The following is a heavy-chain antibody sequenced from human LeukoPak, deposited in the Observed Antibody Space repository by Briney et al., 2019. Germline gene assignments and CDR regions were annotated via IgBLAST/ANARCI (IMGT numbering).Heavy chain of an antibody. CDR2: MNPNSGNT. D-gene: IGHD3-22*01. CDR3: ARVVSSGYYRY. V-gene: IGHV1-8*01. J-gene: IGHJ4*02. Sequence: ASVKVSCKASGYTFTSYDINWVRQATGQGLEWMGWMNPNSGNTSYAQKFQGRVTMTRDTSTSTVYMELSSLRSEDTAVYYCARVVSSGYYRYWGQGTLVTVSS. CDR1: GYTFTSYD.